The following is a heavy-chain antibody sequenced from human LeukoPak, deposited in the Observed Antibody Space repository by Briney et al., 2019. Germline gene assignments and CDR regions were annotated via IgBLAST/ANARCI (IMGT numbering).Heavy chain of an antibody. CDR3: AKDIGIALRGATFEN. V-gene: IGHV3-9*01. D-gene: IGHD3-10*01. CDR2: LSWNGATV. J-gene: IGHJ4*02. CDR1: GFTFDDYA. Sequence: GGSLRLSCAASGFTFDDYAMHWVRQAPGKGLEWVSGLSWNGATVGYADSVKGRFTISRNNTKNSLYLQMSSLKTEDTALYYCAKDIGIALRGATFENWGQGTLVTVSS.